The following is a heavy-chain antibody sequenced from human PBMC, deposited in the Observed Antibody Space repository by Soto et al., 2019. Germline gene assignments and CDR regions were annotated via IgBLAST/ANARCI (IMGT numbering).Heavy chain of an antibody. CDR2: IYYSGST. CDR1: GGSISSYY. V-gene: IGHV4-59*01. Sequence: SETLSLTCTVSGGSISSYYLSWIRQPPGKGLEWIGYIYYSGSTNYNPSLKSRVTISVDTSKNQFSLKLSSVTAADTAVYYCARVGSPGRSPPYYFDYWGQGTLVTVSS. CDR3: ARVGSPGRSPPYYFDY. D-gene: IGHD1-26*01. J-gene: IGHJ4*02.